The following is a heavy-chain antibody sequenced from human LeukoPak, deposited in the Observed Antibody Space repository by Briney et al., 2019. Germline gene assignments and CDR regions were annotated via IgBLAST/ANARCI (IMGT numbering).Heavy chain of an antibody. CDR3: ARVTGVTGTHYYMDV. CDR2: IYYSGST. J-gene: IGHJ6*03. Sequence: SETLSLTCTVSGGSISSYYWSWIRQPPGKGLEWIGYIYYSGSTTYNPSLKSRVTISMDTSTNQFSLKLSSVTAADTAVYYCARVTGVTGTHYYMDVWGKGTTVTVSS. V-gene: IGHV4-59*01. CDR1: GGSISSYY. D-gene: IGHD1-7*01.